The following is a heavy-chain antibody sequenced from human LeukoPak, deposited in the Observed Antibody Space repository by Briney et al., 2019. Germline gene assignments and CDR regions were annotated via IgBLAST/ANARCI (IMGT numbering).Heavy chain of an antibody. V-gene: IGHV3-23*01. Sequence: HPGGSLRLSCTASGFTLSSYEMSWIRQAPGKGLEWVSSIDYSGGSTYYADSVKGRFTISRDNSKNTLYLQLNSLRGDDTAVYYCAKAGDERTTVTPNDYWGQGTLVTVSS. D-gene: IGHD4-17*01. J-gene: IGHJ4*02. CDR2: IDYSGGST. CDR3: AKAGDERTTVTPNDY. CDR1: GFTLSSYE.